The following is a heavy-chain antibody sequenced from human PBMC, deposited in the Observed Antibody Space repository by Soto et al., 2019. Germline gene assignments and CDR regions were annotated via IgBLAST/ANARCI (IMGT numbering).Heavy chain of an antibody. V-gene: IGHV3-30-3*01. CDR2: ISYDGSNK. J-gene: IGHJ4*02. D-gene: IGHD2-15*01. Sequence: LRLSCAASGFTFSSYAMHWVRQAPGKGLEWVAVISYDGSNKYYADSVKGRFTISRDNSKNTLYLQMNSLRAEDTAVYYCARDRYCSGGSCYSDYFDYWGQGTLVTVSS. CDR3: ARDRYCSGGSCYSDYFDY. CDR1: GFTFSSYA.